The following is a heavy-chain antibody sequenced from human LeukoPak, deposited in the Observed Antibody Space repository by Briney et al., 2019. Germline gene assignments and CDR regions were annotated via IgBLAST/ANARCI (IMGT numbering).Heavy chain of an antibody. J-gene: IGHJ4*02. CDR2: ISGSGGST. Sequence: GGSLRLSCAASGFTFSSYAMTWVRQVPGKGLEWVSSISGSGGSTYYADSVKGRFTISRDNSKNMVYLQMNSLRAEDTAVYYCAKDLHGYHASYFGSWGQGTLVTVSS. D-gene: IGHD5-24*01. CDR3: AKDLHGYHASYFGS. V-gene: IGHV3-23*01. CDR1: GFTFSSYA.